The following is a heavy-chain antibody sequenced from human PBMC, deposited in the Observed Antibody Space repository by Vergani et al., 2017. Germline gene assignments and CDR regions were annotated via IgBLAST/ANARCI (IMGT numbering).Heavy chain of an antibody. D-gene: IGHD3-3*01. CDR2: IYPGDSDT. CDR3: ARRVNYDFWSDAFDI. Sequence: EVQLVQSGAEVKKPGESLRIFCKGSGYSFTNYWIGWVRQMPGKGLEWMGVIYPGDSDTRYGPSFQGQVTISADNSISTAYLQWNSLTASDTAMYYCARRVNYDFWSDAFDIWGQGTMVTVSS. V-gene: IGHV5-51*01. J-gene: IGHJ3*02. CDR1: GYSFTNYW.